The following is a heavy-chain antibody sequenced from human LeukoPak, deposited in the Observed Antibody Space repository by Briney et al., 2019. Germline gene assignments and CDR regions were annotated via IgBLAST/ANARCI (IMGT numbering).Heavy chain of an antibody. CDR1: GFTFSSYA. CDR3: ARDRDIHLFDP. Sequence: GGSLRLSCAASGFTFSSYAMSWVRQAPGKGLDWVSGISGSGGSTYYADSVKGRFTISRDNSKNTLYLQMNSLRAEDTAVYYCARDRDIHLFDPWGQGTLVTVSS. D-gene: IGHD2-15*01. V-gene: IGHV3-23*01. CDR2: ISGSGGST. J-gene: IGHJ5*02.